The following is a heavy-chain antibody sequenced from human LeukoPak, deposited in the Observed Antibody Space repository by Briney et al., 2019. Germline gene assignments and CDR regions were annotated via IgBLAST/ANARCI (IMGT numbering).Heavy chain of an antibody. CDR1: GYSFTSYY. J-gene: IGHJ5*01. Sequence: GESLKISCQSSGYSFTSYYIAWLRQMPGKGLEWMGVIYPSDSSVTYSPSFQGQVTFSADKSISTAYLQWSSLKASDTAMYYCARQWGLRVDSWGQGTLVTVSS. D-gene: IGHD3-16*01. V-gene: IGHV5-51*01. CDR3: ARQWGLRVDS. CDR2: IYPSDSSV.